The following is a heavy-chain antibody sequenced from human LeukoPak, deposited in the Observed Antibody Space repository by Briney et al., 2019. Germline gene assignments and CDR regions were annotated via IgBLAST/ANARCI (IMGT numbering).Heavy chain of an antibody. Sequence: GGSLRLSCAASGFTFSDYYMSWIRQAPGKGLEWVANIKFDGSEKYYVDSVKGRFTISRDNAKNSLYLQLNSLRAEDTAVYFCARATASNWFDPWGQGTLVTVSS. CDR3: ARATASNWFDP. J-gene: IGHJ5*02. CDR2: IKFDGSEK. D-gene: IGHD1-1*01. CDR1: GFTFSDYY. V-gene: IGHV3-7*01.